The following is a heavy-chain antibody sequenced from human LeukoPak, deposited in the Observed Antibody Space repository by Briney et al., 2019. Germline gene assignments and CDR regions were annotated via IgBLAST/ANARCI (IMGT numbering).Heavy chain of an antibody. V-gene: IGHV4-61*01. Sequence: PPETLSLTCTVSGGSVSSGGSVSSGRYYWSWIRQPPGKGLEWIGYVSYSGSTNYNPSLHSRVTISIDTSKNQFSLKLSSVTAADTAVYFCARDSFYSGSDYWGQGTLVTVSS. CDR3: ARDSFYSGSDY. CDR2: VSYSGST. D-gene: IGHD1-26*01. CDR1: GGSVSSGGSVSSGRYY. J-gene: IGHJ4*02.